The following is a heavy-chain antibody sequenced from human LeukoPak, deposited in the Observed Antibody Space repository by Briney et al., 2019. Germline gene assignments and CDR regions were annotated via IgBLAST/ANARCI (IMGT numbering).Heavy chain of an antibody. CDR3: AKYSRNWYIDY. D-gene: IGHD6-13*01. Sequence: SQTLSLTCTISGGSVSSNSAAWNWIRQSPSRGLEWLGSTCYRSKWYSSFALSVRVRIIINPDTSQIQFSLRLDSVTPGDAAVYYCAKYSRNWYIDYWGKGTLGTVSS. V-gene: IGHV6-1*01. J-gene: IGHJ4*02. CDR2: TCYRSKWYS. CDR1: GGSVSSNSAA.